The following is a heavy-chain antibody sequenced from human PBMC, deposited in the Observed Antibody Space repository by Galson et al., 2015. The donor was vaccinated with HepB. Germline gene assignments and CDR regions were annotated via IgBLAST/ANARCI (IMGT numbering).Heavy chain of an antibody. CDR2: IRASGIST. Sequence: SLRLSCAASGFTFNTYAMSWVRQAPGKGLEWVSAIRASGISTYYADSVRGRFTISRDNSKNTLYLQMNIVGAEDTAVYYCAKDATYYDYGDSYFDYWGQGTLVTVST. CDR1: GFTFNTYA. CDR3: AKDATYYDYGDSYFDY. D-gene: IGHD4-17*01. V-gene: IGHV3-23*01. J-gene: IGHJ4*02.